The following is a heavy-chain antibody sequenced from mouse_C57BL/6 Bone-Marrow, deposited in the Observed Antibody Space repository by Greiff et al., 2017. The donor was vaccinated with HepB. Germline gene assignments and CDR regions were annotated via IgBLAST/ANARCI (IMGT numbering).Heavy chain of an antibody. V-gene: IGHV3-8*01. CDR2: ISYSGST. J-gene: IGHJ4*01. CDR3: AGFLYCGGSYWAMDY. CDR1: GYSFTSDY. D-gene: IGHD1-1*01. Sequence: EVQVVESGPGLAKPSQTLYLTCSVPGYSFTSDYWNWIRKFPGNKLEYMGNISYSGSTYYNPSLKSRISITRNTTKNQYYLQLNSVITYDTAAYYYAGFLYCGGSYWAMDYWGQGTSVTVSS.